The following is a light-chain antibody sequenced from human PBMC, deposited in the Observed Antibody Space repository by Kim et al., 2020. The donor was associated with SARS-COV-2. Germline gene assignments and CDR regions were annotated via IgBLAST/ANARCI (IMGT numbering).Light chain of an antibody. J-gene: IGLJ1*01. CDR2: DVS. V-gene: IGLV2-14*03. Sequence: LTQPASVSGSPGQSIIISCTGSSSDIGSRNYVSWYQQYPGKAPNLMIYDVSRRPSGVSNRFSGSKSGNTASLTISGPQAEDEADYYCSSFTSSISYVFGTGTKVTVL. CDR1: SSDIGSRNY. CDR3: SSFTSSISYV.